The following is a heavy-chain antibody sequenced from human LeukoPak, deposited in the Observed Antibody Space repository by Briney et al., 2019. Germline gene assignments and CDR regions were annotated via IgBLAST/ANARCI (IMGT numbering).Heavy chain of an antibody. CDR3: ARPTREGGSYYYYYMDV. J-gene: IGHJ6*03. D-gene: IGHD1-26*01. V-gene: IGHV4-34*01. CDR2: INHSGST. CDR1: GGSFSGYY. Sequence: PSETLSLTCAVYGGSFSGYYWSWIRQPPGKGLGWIGEINHSGSTNYNPSLKSRVTISVDTSKNQFSLKLSSVTAADTAVYYCARPTREGGSYYYYYMDVWGKGTAVTISS.